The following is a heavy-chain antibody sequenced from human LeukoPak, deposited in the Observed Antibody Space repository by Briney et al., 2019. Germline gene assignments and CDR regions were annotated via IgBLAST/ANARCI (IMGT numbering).Heavy chain of an antibody. J-gene: IGHJ4*02. D-gene: IGHD1-26*01. CDR3: AKDPGEGATFGVFGY. CDR2: ISGSGGST. V-gene: IGHV3-23*01. Sequence: GASLRLSCAASGFTFSSYAMSWVRQAPGKGLEWVSAISGSGGSTYYADSVKGRFTISRDNSKNTLYLQMNSLRAEDTAVYYCAKDPGEGATFGVFGYWGQGTLVTVSS. CDR1: GFTFSSYA.